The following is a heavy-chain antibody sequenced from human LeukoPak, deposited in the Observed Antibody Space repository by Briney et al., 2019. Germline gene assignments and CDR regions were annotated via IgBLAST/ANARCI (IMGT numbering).Heavy chain of an antibody. J-gene: IGHJ4*02. Sequence: AGGSLRLSCAASGFTVNSNYLSWVRQAPGKGLEWVSTLYNTGNTYYANSVKGRFSISRDNSKNTLFLQMNSLRAEHTAVYYCARLTADGRLYFVDWGPGTLVTVSS. CDR2: LYNTGNT. V-gene: IGHV3-53*01. CDR3: ARLTADGRLYFVD. D-gene: IGHD6-13*01. CDR1: GFTVNSNY.